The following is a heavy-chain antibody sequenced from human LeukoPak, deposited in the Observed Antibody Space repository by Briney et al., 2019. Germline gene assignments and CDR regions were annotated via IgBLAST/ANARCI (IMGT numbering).Heavy chain of an antibody. V-gene: IGHV4-59*01. CDR2: IFHSGTT. CDR1: GGSFSSDY. CDR3: ARGDPEGLFDD. Sequence: ASETLSLTCTMSGGSFSSDYWNWIRQPPGKGLEWIGYIFHSGTTNYNPSLKSRVTISVDTSKNHCSLRLSSVTAADTAVYYCARGDPEGLFDDWGQGILVTASS. J-gene: IGHJ4*02.